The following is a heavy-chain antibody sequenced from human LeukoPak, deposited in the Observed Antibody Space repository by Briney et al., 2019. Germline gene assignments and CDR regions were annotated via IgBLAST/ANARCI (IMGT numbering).Heavy chain of an antibody. CDR3: AREAIVPAALVYYYYYYMDV. J-gene: IGHJ6*03. D-gene: IGHD2-2*01. CDR2: IYSGGGT. Sequence: GGSLRLSCAASGFTVSGNYMSWVRQAPGKGLECVSIIYSGGGTYYTDSVKGRFTISRDNAKNSLYLQMNSLRAEDTAVYYCAREAIVPAALVYYYYYYMDVWGKGTTVTVSS. CDR1: GFTVSGNY. V-gene: IGHV3-66*01.